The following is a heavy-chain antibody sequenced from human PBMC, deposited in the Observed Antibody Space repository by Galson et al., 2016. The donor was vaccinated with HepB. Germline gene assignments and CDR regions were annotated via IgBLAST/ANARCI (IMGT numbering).Heavy chain of an antibody. V-gene: IGHV3-21*04. J-gene: IGHJ6*02. Sequence: SLRLPCAASGITFNTYNMVWVRQAPGKGLEWVSYISTSSSPISYRDSVKGRFTISRDNSKNTLYLQMNSLRAEDTAVYYCARYYDILTGYSNYGMDVWGQGTTVTVSS. D-gene: IGHD3-9*01. CDR3: ARYYDILTGYSNYGMDV. CDR1: GITFNTYN. CDR2: ISTSSSPI.